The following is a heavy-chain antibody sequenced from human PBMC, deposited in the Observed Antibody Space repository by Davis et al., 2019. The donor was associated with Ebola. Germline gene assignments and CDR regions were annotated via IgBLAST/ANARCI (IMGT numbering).Heavy chain of an antibody. D-gene: IGHD5-12*01. CDR1: GFTFSSYS. CDR2: ISSSSSTI. CDR3: ARGYSGYDSVYYYYGMDV. J-gene: IGHJ6*02. V-gene: IGHV3-48*02. Sequence: GESLKISCAASGFTFSSYSMNWVRQAPGKGLEWVSYISSSSSTIYYADSVKGRFTISRDNAKNSLYLQMNSLRDEDTAVYYCARGYSGYDSVYYYYGMDVWGQGTTVTVSS.